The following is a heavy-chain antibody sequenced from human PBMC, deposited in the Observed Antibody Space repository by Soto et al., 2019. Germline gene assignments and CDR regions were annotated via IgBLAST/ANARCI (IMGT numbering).Heavy chain of an antibody. Sequence: QVQLVQSGAEVKTPGASVKVSCKASGYTFNIYGITWVRQAPGQGLEWMGGISVYSGNTFYGKKFQGRVTMTKDTSTRTAYMELKSLRSDDTAVYYCAREGYYSGSGTYSPPRYYGMDAWGQGTTVTVSS. D-gene: IGHD3-10*01. CDR3: AREGYYSGSGTYSPPRYYGMDA. J-gene: IGHJ6*02. V-gene: IGHV1-18*01. CDR1: GYTFNIYG. CDR2: ISVYSGNT.